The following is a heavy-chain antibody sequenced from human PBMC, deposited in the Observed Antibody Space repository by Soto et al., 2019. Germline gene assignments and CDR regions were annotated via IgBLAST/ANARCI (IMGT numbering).Heavy chain of an antibody. V-gene: IGHV3-7*01. Sequence: EVQLVESGGGLVQPGGSLSLACAAYGFTFRTYWMNWVRQAPGKGLEWVANIKEDGSKKNFVESVKGRFTIYIDNAKNLSYLQMNSLRAEDTAVYYCPRDGEKWNAFDYCGQGTLVIV. CDR1: GFTFRTYW. CDR3: PRDGEKWNAFDY. CDR2: IKEDGSKK. D-gene: IGHD1-1*01. J-gene: IGHJ4*02.